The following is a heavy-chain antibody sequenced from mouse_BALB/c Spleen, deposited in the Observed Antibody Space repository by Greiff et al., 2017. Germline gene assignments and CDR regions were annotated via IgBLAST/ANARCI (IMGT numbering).Heavy chain of an antibody. J-gene: IGHJ3*01. D-gene: IGHD1-1*01. V-gene: IGHV1S81*02. CDR2: INPSNGRT. Sequence: QVQLQQPGAELVKPGASVKLSCKASGYTFTSYWMHWVKQRPGQGLEWIGEINPSNGRTNYNEKFKSKATLTVDKSSSTAYMQLSSLTSEDSAVYYCARYNYVLADWGQGTLVTVSA. CDR1: GYTFTSYW. CDR3: ARYNYVLAD.